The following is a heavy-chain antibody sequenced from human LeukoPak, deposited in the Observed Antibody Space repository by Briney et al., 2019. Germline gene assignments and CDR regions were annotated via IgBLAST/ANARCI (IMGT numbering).Heavy chain of an antibody. CDR2: INHSGST. J-gene: IGHJ4*02. Sequence: SETLSLTCAVYGGSFSGYYWSWIRQPPGKGLEWIGEINHSGSTYNNPSLKSRVTISVDTSKNQFSLKLSSVTAADTAVYYCARHDVGCSGGSCYLYYFDYWGQGTLVTVSS. CDR1: GGSFSGYY. CDR3: ARHDVGCSGGSCYLYYFDY. V-gene: IGHV4-34*01. D-gene: IGHD2-15*01.